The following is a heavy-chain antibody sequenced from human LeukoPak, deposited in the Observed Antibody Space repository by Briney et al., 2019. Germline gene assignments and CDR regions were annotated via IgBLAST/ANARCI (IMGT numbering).Heavy chain of an antibody. D-gene: IGHD5-24*01. J-gene: IGHJ6*03. Sequence: GGSLRLSCAASGFTFSSYEMNWVRQAPGKGLEWVSDISASGGTTYYADSVKGRFTISRDNSKNTLYLQMNSLRAEDTAVYYCARGEMATVTGVYYYYMDVWGKGTTVTVSS. CDR3: ARGEMATVTGVYYYYMDV. CDR2: ISASGGTT. CDR1: GFTFSSYE. V-gene: IGHV3-23*01.